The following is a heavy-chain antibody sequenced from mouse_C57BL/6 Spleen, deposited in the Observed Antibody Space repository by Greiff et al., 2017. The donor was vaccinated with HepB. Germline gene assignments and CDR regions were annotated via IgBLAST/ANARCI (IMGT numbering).Heavy chain of an antibody. Sequence: EVMLVESGGGLVKPGGSLKLSCAASGFTFSSYAMSWVRQTPEKRLEWVATISDGGSYTYYPDNVKGRFTISRDNAKNNLYLQMSHLKSEDTAMYYCARAGGSHYFDYWGQGTTLTVSS. J-gene: IGHJ2*01. CDR2: ISDGGSYT. D-gene: IGHD1-1*01. CDR3: ARAGGSHYFDY. V-gene: IGHV5-4*03. CDR1: GFTFSSYA.